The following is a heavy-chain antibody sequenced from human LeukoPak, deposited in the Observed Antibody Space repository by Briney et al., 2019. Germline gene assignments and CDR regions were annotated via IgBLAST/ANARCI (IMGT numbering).Heavy chain of an antibody. CDR1: RGSISSRSYY. V-gene: IGHV4-39*01. D-gene: IGHD1-7*01. CDR2: IFYSGTT. Sequence: PSETLSLTCTVSRGSISSRSYYWGWIRQAPGKGLEWIGTIFYSGTTYYNPSLKSRVTISVDTSKNQFSLKLNSVTAADTAVYYCARRDEWNYRPYFDYWGQGILVTVSS. CDR3: ARRDEWNYRPYFDY. J-gene: IGHJ4*02.